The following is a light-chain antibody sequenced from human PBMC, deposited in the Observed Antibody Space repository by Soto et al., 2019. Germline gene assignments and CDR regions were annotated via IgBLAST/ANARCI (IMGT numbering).Light chain of an antibody. J-gene: IGLJ1*01. CDR3: RSYTRSSTYV. CDR1: SSDVGGYNY. Sequence: QSVLTQPASVSGSPGQSITISCTGTSSDVGGYNYVSWYQQHPGKAPKLMIYDVSNRPSGVSNRFSGSKSGNTASLTISELQAEDEADYYCRSYTRSSTYVLVTGTKVTVL. CDR2: DVS. V-gene: IGLV2-14*01.